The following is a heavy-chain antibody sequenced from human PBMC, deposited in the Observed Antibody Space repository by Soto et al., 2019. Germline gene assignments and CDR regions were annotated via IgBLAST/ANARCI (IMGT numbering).Heavy chain of an antibody. Sequence: QVQLVESGGGVVQPGRSLRLSCAASGFTFSSYAMHWVRQAPGKGLEWVAVKSYDGSNKYYADSVKGRFTISRDNSKNTLYLQMNSLRAEDTAVYYCARAGCDGGSCYTLVGLRYGMDVWGQGTTVTVSS. D-gene: IGHD2-15*01. CDR2: KSYDGSNK. CDR3: ARAGCDGGSCYTLVGLRYGMDV. J-gene: IGHJ6*02. CDR1: GFTFSSYA. V-gene: IGHV3-30-3*01.